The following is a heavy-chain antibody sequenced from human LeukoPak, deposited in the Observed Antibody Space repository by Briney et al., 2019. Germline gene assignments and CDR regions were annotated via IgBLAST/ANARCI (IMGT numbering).Heavy chain of an antibody. CDR3: ARGVITDNWFDP. V-gene: IGHV4-59*08. J-gene: IGHJ5*02. CDR1: GGSISSYY. CDR2: IYYSGST. D-gene: IGHD3-22*01. Sequence: SETLSLTCTVSGGSISSYYWSWIRQPPGKGLEWIGYIYYSGSTNYNPSLKSRVTISVDTSKNQFSLKLSSVTAADTAVYYCARGVITDNWFDPWGQGTLVTVSS.